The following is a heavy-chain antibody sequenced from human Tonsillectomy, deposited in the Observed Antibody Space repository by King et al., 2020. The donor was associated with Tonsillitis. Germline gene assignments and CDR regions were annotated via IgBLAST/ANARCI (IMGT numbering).Heavy chain of an antibody. D-gene: IGHD1-26*01. CDR2: IHHSGST. J-gene: IGHJ4*02. CDR3: ASGVRGSFGGH. Sequence: VQLQESGPGLVKPSETLSLTCTVSDYSISSGYFWNWIRQPPGEGLEWVGCIHHSGSTFYNPSLKSRVTISIDTSKNQFSLKLNSLTAADTAVYYCASGVRGSFGGHWGQGTLVTVSS. V-gene: IGHV4-38-2*02. CDR1: DYSISSGYF.